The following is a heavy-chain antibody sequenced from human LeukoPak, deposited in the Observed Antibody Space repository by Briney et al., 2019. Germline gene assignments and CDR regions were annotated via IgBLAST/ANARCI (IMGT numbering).Heavy chain of an antibody. J-gene: IGHJ2*01. CDR2: IIPKFGTP. V-gene: IGHV1-69*05. Sequence: GASVKVSCKASGDTFSNYGISWVRQAPGQGLEWMGGIIPKFGTPNYAQKFQGRVTITTDESTSTAYMELSSLRSEDTAVYYCATQPRLNSGSYYWYFDLWGRGTLVTVSS. CDR3: ATQPRLNSGSYYWYFDL. D-gene: IGHD1-26*01. CDR1: GDTFSNYG.